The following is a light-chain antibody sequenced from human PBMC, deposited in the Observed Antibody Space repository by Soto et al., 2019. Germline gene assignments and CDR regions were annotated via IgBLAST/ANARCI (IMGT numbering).Light chain of an antibody. J-gene: IGKJ1*01. CDR2: KAS. CDR1: QSISSW. V-gene: IGKV1-5*03. Sequence: DIQMTQSPSTLSASVGDRVTITCRASQSISSWLAWYQQKPGRAPKLLIYKASSLEPGVPSRFSGSGSGTEFTLIISSLQPDDFASYYCQQYGSSSPWTFGQGTKVELK. CDR3: QQYGSSSPWT.